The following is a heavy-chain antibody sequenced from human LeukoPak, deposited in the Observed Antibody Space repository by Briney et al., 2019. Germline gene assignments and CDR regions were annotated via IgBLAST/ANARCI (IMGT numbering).Heavy chain of an antibody. V-gene: IGHV3-23*01. Sequence: PGASLRLSCAASGFTFNKYGMSWVRQAPGKGLEWVSTINDNGLNTHYADSVKGRFTISRDDSKNTLHLQMNSLRVDDTALYYCTKGDGGWYPIDYWGQGVLVIVSS. CDR3: TKGDGGWYPIDY. D-gene: IGHD6-19*01. CDR2: INDNGLNT. CDR1: GFTFNKYG. J-gene: IGHJ4*02.